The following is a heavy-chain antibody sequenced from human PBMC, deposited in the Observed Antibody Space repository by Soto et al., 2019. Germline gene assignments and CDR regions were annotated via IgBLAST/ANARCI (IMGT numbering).Heavy chain of an antibody. CDR1: GGSISSGGYY. V-gene: IGHV4-31*03. CDR3: ARGPGTMAKIDY. D-gene: IGHD3-10*01. CDR2: IYYSGST. Sequence: QVQLQESGPGLVKPSQTLSLTCTVSGGSISSGGYYWSWIRQHPGKGLEWIGYIYYSGSTYYNPSRKSRVXXXVXXSKHQCSLKLSSVTAADTAVYSCARGPGTMAKIDYWGQGTLVTVSS. J-gene: IGHJ4*02.